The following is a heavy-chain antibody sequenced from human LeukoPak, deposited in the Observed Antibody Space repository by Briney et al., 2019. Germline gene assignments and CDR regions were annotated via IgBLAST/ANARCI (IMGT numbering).Heavy chain of an antibody. D-gene: IGHD2-2*02. CDR2: IRSKANSYAT. CDR3: TTLEVPAAIRIYYYYYGMDV. Sequence: GGSLRLSCAASGFTFSGSAMHWVRQASGKGLEWVGCIRSKANSYATAYAASVKGRFTISRDDSKNTAYLQMNSLKTEDTAVYYCTTLEVPAAIRIYYYYYGMDVWGQGTTVTVSS. CDR1: GFTFSGSA. V-gene: IGHV3-73*01. J-gene: IGHJ6*02.